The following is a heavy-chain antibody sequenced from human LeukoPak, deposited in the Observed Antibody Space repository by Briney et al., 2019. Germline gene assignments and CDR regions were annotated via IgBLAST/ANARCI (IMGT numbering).Heavy chain of an antibody. V-gene: IGHV1-46*01. CDR3: AREEDDSSGYFHY. J-gene: IGHJ4*02. CDR1: GGTFSSHF. Sequence: ASVKVSCKASGGTFSSHFISWVRQAPGQGLQWMGIINPSGGSSSYTQKFQGRVTMTRDTSTSTVYMELSSLSSEDTAVYYCAREEDDSSGYFHYWGQGTLVTVSS. D-gene: IGHD3-22*01. CDR2: INPSGGSS.